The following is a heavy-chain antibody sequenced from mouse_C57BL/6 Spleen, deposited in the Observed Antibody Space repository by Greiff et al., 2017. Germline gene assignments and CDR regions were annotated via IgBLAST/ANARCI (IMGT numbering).Heavy chain of an antibody. CDR2: IDPSDSET. D-gene: IGHD3-2*02. CDR1: GYTFTSYW. J-gene: IGHJ2*01. Sequence: QVQLQQPGAELVRPGSSVKLSCKASGYTFTSYWMHWVKQRPIQGLEWIGNIDPSDSETHYNQKFKDKATLTVDKSSSTAYMQLSSLTSEASAVYYCASGDSSGPGYWGQGTTLTVSS. V-gene: IGHV1-52*01. CDR3: ASGDSSGPGY.